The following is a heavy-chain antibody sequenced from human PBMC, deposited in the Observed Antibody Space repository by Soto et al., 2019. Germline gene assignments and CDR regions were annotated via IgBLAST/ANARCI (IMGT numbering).Heavy chain of an antibody. CDR3: AKVQEDLVLLVALDY. D-gene: IGHD2-8*01. V-gene: IGHV3-30*18. J-gene: IGHJ4*02. CDR1: GFTFSYYA. Sequence: QVQLVESGGGVVQPGRSLRLSCAASGFTFSYYAMHWVRQAPGKGLEWVAVISEDGNNIYYAGSVRGRFTISRDNSNSTLYLQRNSLRADDTAVYYCAKVQEDLVLLVALDYWGQGTLSTFSS. CDR2: ISEDGNNI.